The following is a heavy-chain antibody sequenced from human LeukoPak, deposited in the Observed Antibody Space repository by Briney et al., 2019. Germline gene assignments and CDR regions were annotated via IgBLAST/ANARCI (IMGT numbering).Heavy chain of an antibody. CDR1: GGSISSGDYY. CDR2: IYYSGST. D-gene: IGHD5-24*01. CDR3: ARLSDRDGYNYDY. J-gene: IGHJ4*02. Sequence: SETLSLTCTVSGGSISSGDYYWSWIRQPPGKGLEWIGYIYYSGSTYYNPSLKSRVTISVDTSKNQFSLKLSSVTAADTAVYYCARLSDRDGYNYDYWGQGTLVTVSS. V-gene: IGHV4-30-4*01.